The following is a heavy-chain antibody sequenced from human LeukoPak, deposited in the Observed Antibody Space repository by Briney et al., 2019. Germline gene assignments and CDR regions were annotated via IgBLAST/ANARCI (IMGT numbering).Heavy chain of an antibody. CDR2: IKQDGREK. J-gene: IGHJ4*02. D-gene: IGHD3-22*01. V-gene: IGHV3-7*01. CDR1: GFTFSSYW. Sequence: GGSLRLSCAASGFTFSSYWMSWVRQAPGKGLEWVANIKQDGREKYYVDSVKGRFTISRDNAKNSLYLQMNSLRAEDTAVYYCARDVSYYYDSSGPYYFDSWGQGTLVTVSS. CDR3: ARDVSYYYDSSGPYYFDS.